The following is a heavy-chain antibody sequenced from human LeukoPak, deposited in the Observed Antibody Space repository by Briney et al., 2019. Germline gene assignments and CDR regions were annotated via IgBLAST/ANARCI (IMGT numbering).Heavy chain of an antibody. J-gene: IGHJ6*03. D-gene: IGHD3-10*01. CDR3: ARTTMVRGTYYMDV. CDR1: GGSISSYY. CDR2: IYYSGYT. V-gene: IGHV4-59*01. Sequence: ASETLSLTCTVSGGSISSYYWSWIRQPPGKGLEWIGCIYYSGYTNYKSSLKSRVTISVDTSKNQFSLKLSSVTAADTAVYYCARTTMVRGTYYMDVWGKGTTVTVSS.